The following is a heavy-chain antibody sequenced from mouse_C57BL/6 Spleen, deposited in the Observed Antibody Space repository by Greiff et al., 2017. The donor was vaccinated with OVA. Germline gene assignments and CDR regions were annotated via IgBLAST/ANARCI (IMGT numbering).Heavy chain of an antibody. V-gene: IGHV1-82*01. CDR2: IYPGDGDT. J-gene: IGHJ4*01. Sequence: VQLQQSGPELVKPGASVKISCKASGYAFSSSWMNWVKQRPGKGLEWIGRIYPGDGDTNYNGKFKGKATLTADKSSSTAYMQLSSLTSEDSAVYFCALYDGYYGAMDYWGQGTSVTVSS. D-gene: IGHD2-3*01. CDR3: ALYDGYYGAMDY. CDR1: GYAFSSSW.